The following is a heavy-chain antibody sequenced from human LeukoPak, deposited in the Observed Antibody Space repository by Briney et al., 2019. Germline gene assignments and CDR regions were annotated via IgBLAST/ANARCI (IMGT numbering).Heavy chain of an antibody. V-gene: IGHV1-69*04. CDR3: ARGLSDVY. Sequence: SVKVSCKASGGTFSSYAISCVRQAPGQGLEWMGRIIPILGIANYAQKFQGRVTITADKSTSTAYMELSSLRSEDTAVYYCARGLSDVYWGQGTLVTVSS. J-gene: IGHJ4*02. CDR2: IIPILGIA. CDR1: GGTFSSYA.